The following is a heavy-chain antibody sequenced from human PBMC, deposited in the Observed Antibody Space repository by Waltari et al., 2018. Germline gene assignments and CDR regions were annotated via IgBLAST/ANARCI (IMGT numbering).Heavy chain of an antibody. Sequence: QVQLQESGPGLVKPSETLSLTCTVSGGSISSYYWSWIRQPTGKGLEWIGRIYTSGSTNYNPSLKSRVTISVDKSKNQFSLKLSSVTAADTAVYYCASGLAADYDAFDIWGQGTMVTVSS. J-gene: IGHJ3*02. D-gene: IGHD6-13*01. CDR2: IYTSGST. CDR1: GGSISSYY. CDR3: ASGLAADYDAFDI. V-gene: IGHV4-4*07.